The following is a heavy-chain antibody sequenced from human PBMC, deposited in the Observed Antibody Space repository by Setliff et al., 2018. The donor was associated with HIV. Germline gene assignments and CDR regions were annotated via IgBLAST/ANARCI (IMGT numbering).Heavy chain of an antibody. Sequence: PSETLSLTCGVYNGSFSDYFWSWIRQPPGKGLEWIGEINDSGSTNYNPSLKSRVTISVDTSKNQFSLKLSSVTAADTAVYYCARLDCSSSSGFVDYWGQGTLVTVSS. CDR3: ARLDCSSSSGFVDY. D-gene: IGHD2-2*01. CDR2: INDSGST. J-gene: IGHJ4*02. V-gene: IGHV4-34*01. CDR1: NGSFSDYF.